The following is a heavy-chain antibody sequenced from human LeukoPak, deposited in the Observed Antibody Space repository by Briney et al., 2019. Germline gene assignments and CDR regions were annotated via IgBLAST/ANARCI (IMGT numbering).Heavy chain of an antibody. J-gene: IGHJ4*02. D-gene: IGHD2-21*01. Sequence: GSSVKVSCKASGGTFSSYTISRVRQAPGQGLEWMGRIIPILGIANYAQKFQGRVTITADKSTSTAYMELSSLRSEDTAVYYCARAIAYCGGDCYGRVGTFDYWGQETLVTVSS. V-gene: IGHV1-69*02. CDR1: GGTFSSYT. CDR3: ARAIAYCGGDCYGRVGTFDY. CDR2: IIPILGIA.